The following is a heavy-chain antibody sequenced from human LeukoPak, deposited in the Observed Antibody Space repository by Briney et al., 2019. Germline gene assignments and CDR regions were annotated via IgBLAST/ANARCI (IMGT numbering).Heavy chain of an antibody. V-gene: IGHV1-18*01. CDR3: ARVGEYCSGASCFDY. Sequence: GASVKVSCKASGYTFTNYGISWVRQAPGQGLEWVGWISAYSGNTDYAQKFQGRVTMTTDTSTSTAYMELGSLRSDDTAVYYCARVGEYCSGASCFDYWGPGTLVTVSS. J-gene: IGHJ4*02. CDR1: GYTFTNYG. CDR2: ISAYSGNT. D-gene: IGHD2-15*01.